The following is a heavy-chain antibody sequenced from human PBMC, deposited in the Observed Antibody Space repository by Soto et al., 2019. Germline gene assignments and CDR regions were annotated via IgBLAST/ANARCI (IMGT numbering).Heavy chain of an antibody. D-gene: IGHD6-13*01. Sequence: QVQLVQSGAEVKKPGASVKVSCKASGYTFTSYGISWVRQAPGQGLEWMGWISAYNDNTNYAQKLQGRVTMTTDTSTSTAYMELRSLRSDDTAVYYCAREGLFYDGSSRYYYYYYGMDVWGQGTTVTVSS. CDR2: ISAYNDNT. V-gene: IGHV1-18*01. J-gene: IGHJ6*02. CDR3: AREGLFYDGSSRYYYYYYGMDV. CDR1: GYTFTSYG.